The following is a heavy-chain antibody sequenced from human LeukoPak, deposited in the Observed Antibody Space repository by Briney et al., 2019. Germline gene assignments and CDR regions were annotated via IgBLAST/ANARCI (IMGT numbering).Heavy chain of an antibody. J-gene: IGHJ4*02. CDR3: ARHPHYYYDNSAR. D-gene: IGHD3-22*01. CDR2: CYYSRNT. V-gene: IGHV4-39*01. CDR1: GGSISNSNYY. Sequence: PSETLSLTCTVSGGSISNSNYYWGWIRQPPGKGLEWIGSCYYSRNTYYNPSLKSRVTISVDTSKNQLSLTLTSVSAADTAVYYCARHPHYYYDNSARWGQGTLVTVSS.